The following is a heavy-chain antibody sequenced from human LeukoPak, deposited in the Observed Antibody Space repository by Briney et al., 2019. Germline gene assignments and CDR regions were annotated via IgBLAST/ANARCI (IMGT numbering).Heavy chain of an antibody. Sequence: SETLSLTCAVYGGSFSGYYWSWIRQPPGKGLEWIGEINHSGSTNYSPSLKSRVTISVDTSKNQFSLKLSSVTAADTAVYYCARTAPLSSGWYRWFDPWGQGTLVTVSS. CDR1: GGSFSGYY. V-gene: IGHV4-34*01. CDR2: INHSGST. J-gene: IGHJ5*02. CDR3: ARTAPLSSGWYRWFDP. D-gene: IGHD6-19*01.